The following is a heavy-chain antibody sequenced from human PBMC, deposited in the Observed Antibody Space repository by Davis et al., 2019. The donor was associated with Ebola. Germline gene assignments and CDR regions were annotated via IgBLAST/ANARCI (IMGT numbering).Heavy chain of an antibody. CDR3: AKDIIRYYYDSSGYYPKGYYFDY. Sequence: GESLNISCVSSGFTFSNHAMSWVRQAPGKGLEWVATISASGGETFYADSVKGRFTVSRDNSKNTLYLQMNSLRAEDTAVYYCAKDIIRYYYDSSGYYPKGYYFDYWGQGTLVTVSS. CDR2: ISASGGET. D-gene: IGHD3-22*01. CDR1: GFTFSNHA. V-gene: IGHV3-23*01. J-gene: IGHJ4*02.